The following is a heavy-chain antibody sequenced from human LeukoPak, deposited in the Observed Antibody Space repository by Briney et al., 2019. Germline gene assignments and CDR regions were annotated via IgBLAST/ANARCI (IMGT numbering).Heavy chain of an antibody. Sequence: GGSLRLSCITSGFTFGDYAMTWVRQAPGKGLEWVGFIRSKVYGGTPEYAASVKGRFTISRDDSRSIAYLQMNSLKTEDTAVYYCTRRYNYDSSGYYYVRDAFDIWGQGAMVTVSS. J-gene: IGHJ3*02. CDR3: TRRYNYDSSGYYYVRDAFDI. V-gene: IGHV3-49*04. CDR2: IRSKVYGGTP. D-gene: IGHD3-22*01. CDR1: GFTFGDYA.